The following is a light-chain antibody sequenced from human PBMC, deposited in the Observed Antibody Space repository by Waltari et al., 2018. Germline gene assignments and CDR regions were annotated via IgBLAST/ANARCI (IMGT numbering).Light chain of an antibody. V-gene: IGKV3-11*01. CDR2: DAS. J-gene: IGKJ4*01. CDR3: QQRSRWPLT. Sequence: EIVLTQSPATPSLSPGESATPSCRASQSIDIYLAWYQQRPGQAPRLLISDASYRATGIPARFRGSGSGTDFTLTISSLEPEDFAVYSCQQRSRWPLTFGGGTKVEL. CDR1: QSIDIY.